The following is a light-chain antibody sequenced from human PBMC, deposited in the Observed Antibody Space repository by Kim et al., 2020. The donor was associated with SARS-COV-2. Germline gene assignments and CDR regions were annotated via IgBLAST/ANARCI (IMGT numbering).Light chain of an antibody. CDR2: GKE. V-gene: IGLV3-19*01. CDR1: SLTTYY. CDR3: QSQDINPNLFV. J-gene: IGLJ1*01. Sequence: SSELTQDPSVSVALGQTVRITCQGDSLTTYYASWYQLKPGQAPILLIYGKEKRPSGIPDRFSGCGSGNTASLTITGAQADDEADYYCQSQDINPNLFVFGSGTKVTDL.